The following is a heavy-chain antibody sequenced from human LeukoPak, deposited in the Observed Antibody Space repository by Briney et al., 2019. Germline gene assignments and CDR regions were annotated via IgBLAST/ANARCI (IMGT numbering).Heavy chain of an antibody. Sequence: GGSLRLSCAASGFTFSSYSMNWVRQAPGKGLEWVSSISSSSSYIYYADSVKGRFTISRDNAKNSLYLQMNSLRAEDTAVYYCARDRWFGELSSDYWGQGTLVTVSS. D-gene: IGHD3-10*01. CDR3: ARDRWFGELSSDY. CDR1: GFTFSSYS. V-gene: IGHV3-21*01. J-gene: IGHJ4*02. CDR2: ISSSSSYI.